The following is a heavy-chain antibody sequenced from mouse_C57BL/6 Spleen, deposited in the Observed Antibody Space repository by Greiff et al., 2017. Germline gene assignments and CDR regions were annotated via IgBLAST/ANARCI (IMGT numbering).Heavy chain of an antibody. D-gene: IGHD2-3*01. J-gene: IGHJ2*01. CDR2: FYPGSGSI. Sequence: VQLQQSGAELVKPGASVKLSCKASGYTFTEYTIHWVKQRSGQGLAWIGGFYPGSGSITYNEKFKDKATLTADKSSSTLYMVLNRLTSEDSAVYFCARHDPDGYYVDYWGQGTTLTVSS. CDR1: GYTFTEYT. V-gene: IGHV1-62-2*01. CDR3: ARHDPDGYYVDY.